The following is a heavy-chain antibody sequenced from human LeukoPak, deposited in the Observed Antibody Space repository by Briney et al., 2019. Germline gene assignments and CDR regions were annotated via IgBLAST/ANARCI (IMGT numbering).Heavy chain of an antibody. CDR3: ARHSTGYSSDY. Sequence: SETLSLTCTVSGVSISSYYWSWIRQPPGKGLEWIGYIYYSGSTNYNPSLKSRVTISLDTSKNQFSLKLSSVTAADTAVYYCARHSTGYSSDYWGQGTLVTVSS. CDR1: GVSISSYY. CDR2: IYYSGST. J-gene: IGHJ4*02. V-gene: IGHV4-59*08. D-gene: IGHD6-13*01.